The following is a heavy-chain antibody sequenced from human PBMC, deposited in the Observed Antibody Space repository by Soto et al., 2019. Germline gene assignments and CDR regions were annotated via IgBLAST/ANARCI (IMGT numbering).Heavy chain of an antibody. CDR1: GGSISSGGYY. J-gene: IGHJ4*02. CDR2: IYYSGST. CDR3: ARVQSRALWFGELPYFDY. Sequence: SETLSLTCTVSGGSISSGGYYWSWIRQHPGKGLEWIGYIYYSGSTYYNPSLKSRVTISVDTSKNQFSLKLSSVTAADTAVYYCARVQSRALWFGELPYFDYWGQGTLVTVSS. V-gene: IGHV4-31*03. D-gene: IGHD3-10*01.